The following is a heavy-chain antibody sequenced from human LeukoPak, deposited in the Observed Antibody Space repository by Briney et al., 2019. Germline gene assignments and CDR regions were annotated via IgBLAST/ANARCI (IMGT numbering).Heavy chain of an antibody. V-gene: IGHV1-69*13. CDR1: GGTFSSYA. CDR3: ARARRYSSSEFDY. D-gene: IGHD6-6*01. CDR2: IIPIFGTA. J-gene: IGHJ4*02. Sequence: SVKVSCKASGGTFSSYAVSWVRQAPGQGLEWMGGIIPIFGTANYAQKFQGRVTITADESTSTAYMELSSLRSEDTAVYYCARARRYSSSEFDYWGQGTLVTVSS.